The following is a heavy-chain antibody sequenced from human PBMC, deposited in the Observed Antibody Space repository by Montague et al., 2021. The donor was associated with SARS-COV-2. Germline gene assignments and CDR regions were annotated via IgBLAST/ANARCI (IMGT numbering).Heavy chain of an antibody. CDR3: ARHKRWRIAAAGRDFDY. Sequence: SETLSLTCTVSGGSIRNYYYSWIRQSPGKGLEWIGSIYYSGSTYXNPSLKSRVTISVDTSKNQFSLKLSSVTAADTAVYYCARHKRWRIAAAGRDFDYWGQGTLVTVSS. J-gene: IGHJ4*02. D-gene: IGHD6-13*01. CDR1: GGSIRNYY. V-gene: IGHV4-59*05. CDR2: IYYSGST.